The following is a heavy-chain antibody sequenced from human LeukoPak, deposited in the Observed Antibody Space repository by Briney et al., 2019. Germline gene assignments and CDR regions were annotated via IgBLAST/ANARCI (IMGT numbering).Heavy chain of an antibody. CDR1: GFTFNNAW. V-gene: IGHV3-15*01. CDR3: TSDPRIGRYFDY. Sequence: GGSLRLSCAASGFTFNNAWMNWVRQVPGKGREWVCRVKSKAEGGTTDYAAPVEGRFTISRDDSENTLYLQMNSLKTEDTAVYYCTSDPRIGRYFDYWGQGTLVTVSS. CDR2: VKSKAEGGTT. D-gene: IGHD1-26*01. J-gene: IGHJ4*02.